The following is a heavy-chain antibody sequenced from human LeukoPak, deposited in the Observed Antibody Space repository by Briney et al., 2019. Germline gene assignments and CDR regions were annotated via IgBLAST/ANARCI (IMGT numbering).Heavy chain of an antibody. V-gene: IGHV4-34*01. D-gene: IGHD3-3*01. CDR2: INHSGST. J-gene: IGHJ5*02. CDR1: GGSFSGYY. Sequence: PSETLSLTCAVYGGSFSGYYWSWIRQPPGKGLEWIGEINHSGSTNYNPSLKSRVTILVNTSKNQFSLKLSSVTAADTAVYYCASEGSITIPWGQGTLVTVSS. CDR3: ASEGSITIP.